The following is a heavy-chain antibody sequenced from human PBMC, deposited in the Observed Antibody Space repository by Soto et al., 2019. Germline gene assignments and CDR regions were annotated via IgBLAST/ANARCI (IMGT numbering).Heavy chain of an antibody. J-gene: IGHJ5*02. CDR2: IYYSGST. CDR3: ARDRTVDTAMVTRPDNWFDP. V-gene: IGHV4-30-4*01. CDR1: GGSISSGDYY. Sequence: QVQLQESGPGLVKPSQTLSLTCTVSGGSISSGDYYWSWIRQPPGKGLEWIGYIYYSGSTYYNPSLKGRVTISVDTYKNQFYLKLSSVTAADTAVYYCARDRTVDTAMVTRPDNWFDPWGQGTLVTVSS. D-gene: IGHD5-18*01.